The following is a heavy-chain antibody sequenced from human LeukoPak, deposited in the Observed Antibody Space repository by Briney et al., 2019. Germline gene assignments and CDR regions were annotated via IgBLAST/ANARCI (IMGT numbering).Heavy chain of an antibody. CDR1: GFTFGDYA. J-gene: IGHJ4*02. CDR2: IRSEGYGGTT. Sequence: GGSLRLSCTASGFTFGDYAMSWFCQAPGKGLECIGFIRSEGYGGTTEYAASVRGRFTISRDDSKNIAYLHMNSLKTEDTAVYFCARGYSSYWYGVQAPYYFDYWGQGALVTVSS. D-gene: IGHD6-13*01. CDR3: ARGYSSYWYGVQAPYYFDY. V-gene: IGHV3-49*03.